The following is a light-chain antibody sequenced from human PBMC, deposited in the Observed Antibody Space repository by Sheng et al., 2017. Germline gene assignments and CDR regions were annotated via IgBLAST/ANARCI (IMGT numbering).Light chain of an antibody. Sequence: DIQLTQSPSFLSASVGDRVTITCRASQGISSSLAWYQQKPGKAPKLLIYAASTLQSGVPSRFSGSGSGTEFTLTISSLQPEDFATFYCQLINSYPPFTFGQRDTTGYET. V-gene: IGKV1-9*01. CDR1: QGISSS. CDR2: AAS. CDR3: QLINSYPPFT. J-gene: IGKJ5*01.